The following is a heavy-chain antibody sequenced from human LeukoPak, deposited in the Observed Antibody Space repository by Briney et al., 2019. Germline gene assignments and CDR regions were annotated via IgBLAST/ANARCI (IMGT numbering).Heavy chain of an antibody. Sequence: GGSLRLSCAASGFTFSDYYMSWIRQAPGKGLEWASYISSSSSYANYADSVKGRFTISRDNAKNSLYLQMNSLRAEDTAVYYCARDPTVYSSGWGIPTAWFDPWGQGTLVTVSS. J-gene: IGHJ5*02. D-gene: IGHD6-19*01. CDR2: ISSSSSYA. CDR1: GFTFSDYY. CDR3: ARDPTVYSSGWGIPTAWFDP. V-gene: IGHV3-11*05.